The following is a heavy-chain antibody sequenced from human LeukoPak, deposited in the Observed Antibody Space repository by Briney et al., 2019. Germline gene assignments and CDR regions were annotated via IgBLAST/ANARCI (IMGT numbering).Heavy chain of an antibody. V-gene: IGHV4-61*02. CDR1: GGSISSSPYY. Sequence: SETLSLTCTVSGGSISSSPYYWSWIRQPAGKGLEWIGRIYTSGSTNYNPSLKSRVTMSVDTSKNQFSLKLSSVTAADTAVYYCARHTGRRLPRGIFDYWGQGTLVTVSS. J-gene: IGHJ4*02. CDR2: IYTSGST. CDR3: ARHTGRRLPRGIFDY. D-gene: IGHD5-24*01.